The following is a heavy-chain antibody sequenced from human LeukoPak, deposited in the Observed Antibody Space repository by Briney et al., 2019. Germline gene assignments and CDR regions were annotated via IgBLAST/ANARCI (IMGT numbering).Heavy chain of an antibody. V-gene: IGHV3-21*01. CDR3: ARDTSGQD. CDR1: GFTFSSYS. Sequence: GGSLRLSCAASGFTFSSYSMNWVRQAPGKGLEWVSPITSSGAYKNYADSVKGRFTISRDNAKNSLYLQMNSLRAEDTAVYYCARDTSGQDWGQGTLVTVSS. D-gene: IGHD5-12*01. J-gene: IGHJ4*02. CDR2: ITSSGAYK.